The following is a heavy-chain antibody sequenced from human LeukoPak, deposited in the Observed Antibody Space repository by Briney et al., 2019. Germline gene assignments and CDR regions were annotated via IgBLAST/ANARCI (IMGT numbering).Heavy chain of an antibody. CDR3: ARARYQLLTRSYYFDY. V-gene: IGHV4-61*05. D-gene: IGHD2-2*01. CDR1: GGSISSSSYY. J-gene: IGHJ4*02. Sequence: PSETLSLTCTVSGGSISSSSYYWGWIRQPPGKGLEWIGYIYYSGSTNYNPSLKSRVTISVDTSKNQFSLKLSSVTAADTAVYYCARARYQLLTRSYYFDYWGQGTLVTVSS. CDR2: IYYSGST.